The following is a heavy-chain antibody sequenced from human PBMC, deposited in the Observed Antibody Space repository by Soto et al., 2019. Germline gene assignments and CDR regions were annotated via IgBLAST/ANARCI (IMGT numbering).Heavy chain of an antibody. J-gene: IGHJ6*02. V-gene: IGHV3-74*01. CDR2: IDNAGSSV. CDR3: TRVGGSVSGMDV. Sequence: EVQLVESGGGLVQPGGSLRLSCAASGFTFSSYWMHWVRQAPGKGLVWVSRIDNAGSSVRYADSVKGRFTISRDNAKNTLYLQMNSLRAEDTDVYYCTRVGGSVSGMDVWGQGTTVTVSS. CDR1: GFTFSSYW. D-gene: IGHD1-26*01.